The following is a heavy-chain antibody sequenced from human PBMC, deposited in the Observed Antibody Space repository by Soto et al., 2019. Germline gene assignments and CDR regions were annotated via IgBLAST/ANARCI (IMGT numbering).Heavy chain of an antibody. CDR3: VRGGAYCGGDCYLFDY. CDR1: GFTFSSYK. D-gene: IGHD2-21*02. Sequence: EVLLVESGGGLAQPGGSLRPSCAASGFTFSSYKMNWVRQAPGKGLEWLSYSSSSGGTIYYADSVKGRFTISRDNAKNSLYLQMNSLRAEDTAVYYCVRGGAYCGGDCYLFDYWGQGTLVTVSS. V-gene: IGHV3-48*03. CDR2: SSSSGGTI. J-gene: IGHJ4*02.